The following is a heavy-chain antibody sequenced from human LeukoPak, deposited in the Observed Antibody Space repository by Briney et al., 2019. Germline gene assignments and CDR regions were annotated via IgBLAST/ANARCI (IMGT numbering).Heavy chain of an antibody. V-gene: IGHV3-74*01. CDR2: ISGDGSTT. J-gene: IGHJ4*02. CDR1: GFTFSSNW. Sequence: PGGSLRLSCAASGFTFSSNWMHWVRQAPGKGLVWVSRISGDGSTTNYADSVTGRFTISRDNAKNTLYLQMDSLRAEDTAVYYCARGQNTMGYWGQGTLVTVSS. CDR3: ARGQNTMGY. D-gene: IGHD3-10*01.